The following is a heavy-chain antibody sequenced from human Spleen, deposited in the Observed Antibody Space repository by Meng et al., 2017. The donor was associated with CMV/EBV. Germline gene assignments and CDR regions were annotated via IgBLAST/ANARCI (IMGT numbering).Heavy chain of an antibody. D-gene: IGHD3-3*01. V-gene: IGHV3-74*03. CDR3: AKDFLGAPHDP. CDR1: GFTLRSYW. Sequence: GESLKISCAASGFTLRSYWMHWVRQIPGKGLVWVSRISSDGSSTTYADSVKGRFTISRDNTKNTVHLQMNSLRAEDTAVYYCAKDFLGAPHDPWGQGTLVTVSS. CDR2: ISSDGSST. J-gene: IGHJ5*02.